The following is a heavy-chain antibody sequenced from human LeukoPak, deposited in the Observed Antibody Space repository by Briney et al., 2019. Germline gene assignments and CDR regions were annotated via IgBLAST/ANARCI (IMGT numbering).Heavy chain of an antibody. CDR2: INSDGINT. CDR3: AKDIVIMVRGFDY. CDR1: GFTFSSYS. Sequence: QSGGSLRLSCAASGFTFSSYSMNWVRQAPGKGLVWVSRINSDGINTSYADSVKGRFTISRDNAKNTLNLQMNSLRAEDTAVYYCAKDIVIMVRGFDYWGQGTLVTVSS. D-gene: IGHD3-10*01. V-gene: IGHV3-74*01. J-gene: IGHJ4*02.